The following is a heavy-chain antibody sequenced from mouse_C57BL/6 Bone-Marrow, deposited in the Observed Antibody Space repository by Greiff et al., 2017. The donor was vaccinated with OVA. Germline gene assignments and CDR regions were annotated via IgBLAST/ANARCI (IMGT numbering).Heavy chain of an antibody. D-gene: IGHD4-1*01. J-gene: IGHJ3*01. CDR3: ARIKLGRGFAY. CDR2: IWWDDDK. CDR1: GFSLSTFGMG. V-gene: IGHV8-8*01. Sequence: QVTLKVSGPGILQPSQTLSLTCSFSGFSLSTFGMGVGWLRQPTGKGLVWLVHIWWDDDKYYNPALQSRLTTSKDTSNNQLFLKIANVYTADTATYYCARIKLGRGFAYWGQGTLVTVSA.